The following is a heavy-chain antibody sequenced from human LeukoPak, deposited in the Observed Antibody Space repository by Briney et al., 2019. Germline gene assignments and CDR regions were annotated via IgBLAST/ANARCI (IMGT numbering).Heavy chain of an antibody. CDR2: IYYSGST. CDR1: GGSISSSSYY. D-gene: IGHD3-10*01. J-gene: IGHJ4*02. V-gene: IGHV4-39*01. Sequence: PSETLSLTCTVSGGSISSSSYYWGWIRQPPGKGLEWIGSIYYSGSTYYNPSLKSRVTISVDTSKNQFSLKLSSVTAADTAVYYCAGVGYGSGSYYLDYWGQGTLVTVSS. CDR3: AGVGYGSGSYYLDY.